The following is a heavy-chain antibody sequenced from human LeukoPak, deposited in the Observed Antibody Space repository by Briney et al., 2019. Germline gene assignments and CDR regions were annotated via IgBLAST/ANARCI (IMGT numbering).Heavy chain of an antibody. CDR1: GFTFSSYG. D-gene: IGHD3-10*01. CDR2: ISYDGSNK. CDR3: AKEHGSGSFDY. V-gene: IGHV3-30*18. J-gene: IGHJ4*02. Sequence: GGSLRLSCAASGFTFSSYGMHWVRQAAGKGLEWVAVISYDGSNKYYADSVKGRFTISRDNSKNTLYLQMNSLRAEDTAVYYCAKEHGSGSFDYWGQGTLVTVSS.